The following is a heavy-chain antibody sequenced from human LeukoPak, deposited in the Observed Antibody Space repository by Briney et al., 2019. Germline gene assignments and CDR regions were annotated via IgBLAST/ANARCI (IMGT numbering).Heavy chain of an antibody. V-gene: IGHV3-48*01. CDR3: AKDVHRDLSFFDY. CDR2: VDSTTSTI. D-gene: IGHD3-16*02. Sequence: GGSLRLSCAASGFTFSSYSMNWLRQAPGKGLEWISYVDSTTSTIYYADSVKGRFTISRDNSKNTLSLQMNSLRAEDTALYYCAKDVHRDLSFFDYWGQGTPVTVSS. CDR1: GFTFSSYS. J-gene: IGHJ4*02.